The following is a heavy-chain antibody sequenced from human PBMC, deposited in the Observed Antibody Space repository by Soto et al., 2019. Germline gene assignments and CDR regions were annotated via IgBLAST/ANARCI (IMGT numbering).Heavy chain of an antibody. V-gene: IGHV3-30-3*01. CDR3: ASGAGSFSSYYGMDV. CDR1: GFTFSIYA. CDR2: ITYDGSIK. J-gene: IGHJ6*02. Sequence: QVQLVQSGGGVVQPGRSLRLSCAASGFTFSIYAMHWVRQAPGKGLEWVALITYDGSIKYFADSVKGRFTISRDNSKNTLYLQMNSLRAEDSAVYYCASGAGSFSSYYGMDVWGQVTTVTVSS. D-gene: IGHD3-10*01.